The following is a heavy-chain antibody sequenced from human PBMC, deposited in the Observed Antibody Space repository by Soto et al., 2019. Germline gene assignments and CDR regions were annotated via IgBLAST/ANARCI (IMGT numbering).Heavy chain of an antibody. V-gene: IGHV4-59*01. CDR2: SFPSGST. CDR1: GDSISTYY. J-gene: IGHJ6*02. D-gene: IGHD6-13*01. CDR3: AGKFDSSSWYVLSQKIGGYGMAV. Sequence: SETLSFTCTVSGDSISTYYCSWIRQAPWRGLEWIGYSFPSGSTKYNPSLKSRATISVDTAKNQFSLKLSSATAADTAVYYCAGKFDSSSWYVLSQKIGGYGMAVWGQGTTVTVSS.